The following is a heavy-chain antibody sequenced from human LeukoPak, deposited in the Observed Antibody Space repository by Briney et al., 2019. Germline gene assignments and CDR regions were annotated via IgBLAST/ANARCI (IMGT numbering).Heavy chain of an antibody. Sequence: GGPLRLSCAASGFTFSSYWMSWVRQAPGKGLEWVANIKQDGSEKYYVDSVKGRFTISRDNAKNSLYLQMNSLRAEDTAVYYCARDGGTDIVVVPAAILHFDYWGQGTLVTVSS. D-gene: IGHD2-2*02. J-gene: IGHJ4*02. CDR1: GFTFSSYW. CDR2: IKQDGSEK. V-gene: IGHV3-7*01. CDR3: ARDGGTDIVVVPAAILHFDY.